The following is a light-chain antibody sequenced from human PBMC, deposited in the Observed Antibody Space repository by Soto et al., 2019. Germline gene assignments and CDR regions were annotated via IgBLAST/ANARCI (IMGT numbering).Light chain of an antibody. CDR2: GVS. J-gene: IGLJ3*02. CDR3: SSFAGSDTWV. V-gene: IGLV2-8*01. Sequence: QSALTQPPSASGSPGQSVTISCIGTSSDVGAYNFVSWYQQHPGKAPKLMIYGVSKRPSGVPDRFSGSKSGNTASLTVSGLQAEDEADYYCSSFAGSDTWVFGGGTKLTVL. CDR1: SSDVGAYNF.